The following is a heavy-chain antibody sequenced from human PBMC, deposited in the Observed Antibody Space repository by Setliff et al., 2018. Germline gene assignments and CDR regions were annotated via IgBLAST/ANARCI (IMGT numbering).Heavy chain of an antibody. CDR2: VHYSGDT. V-gene: IGHV4-39*02. CDR1: GASIISDSYY. CDR3: AKVIGGYPPKPSDC. Sequence: PSETLSLTCTVSGASIISDSYYWGWIRKPPGKGLEWIGTVHYSGDTYYNPSLESRFTISRDNSKNTLYLQMSSLRSEDTAVYYCAKVIGGYPPKPSDCWGQGTLVTVSS. D-gene: IGHD3-16*02. J-gene: IGHJ4*02.